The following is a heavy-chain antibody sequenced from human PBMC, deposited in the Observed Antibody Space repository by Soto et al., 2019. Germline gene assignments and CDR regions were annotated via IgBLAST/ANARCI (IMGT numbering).Heavy chain of an antibody. V-gene: IGHV3-53*01. Sequence: GGSLRLACAASGFTVSSNYMSWVRQAPGKGLEWVSVIYSGGSTYYADSVKGRFTISRDNSKNTLYLQMNSLRAEDTAVYYCARDRVESGYPEYFQHWGQGTLVTVSS. CDR2: IYSGGST. CDR1: GFTVSSNY. J-gene: IGHJ1*01. CDR3: ARDRVESGYPEYFQH. D-gene: IGHD3-22*01.